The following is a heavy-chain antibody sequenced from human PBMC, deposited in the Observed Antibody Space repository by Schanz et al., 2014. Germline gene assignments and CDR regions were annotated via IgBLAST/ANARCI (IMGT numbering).Heavy chain of an antibody. CDR1: GFTFSTCA. CDR2: ISYEGNDK. D-gene: IGHD2-8*01. V-gene: IGHV3-30*04. CDR3: ARGVARERYAEGLELDY. J-gene: IGHJ4*02. Sequence: QVQLVESGGGVVQPGRSLRLSCAASGFTFSTCAMHWVRQAPGKGLEWVAVISYEGNDKYFGDSVKGRFTISRDSPKNRLYLQMNSLRPEDSGVYYCARGVARERYAEGLELDYWGQGTLVTVSS.